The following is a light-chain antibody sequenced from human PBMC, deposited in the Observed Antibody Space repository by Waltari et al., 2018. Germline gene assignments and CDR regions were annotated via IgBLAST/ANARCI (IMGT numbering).Light chain of an antibody. CDR1: QAIGNS. V-gene: IGKV1-NL1*01. CDR2: AAS. CDR3: QQYYSSPPLT. Sequence: DIQMTQSPSSLSASVGDRVTITCRASQAIGNSLAWYQQRPGEAPKLLLYAASRLEGGVPSRFSGSGSGTQYTLTISSLQPEDFATYYCQQYYSSPPLTFGGGTRVEIK. J-gene: IGKJ4*01.